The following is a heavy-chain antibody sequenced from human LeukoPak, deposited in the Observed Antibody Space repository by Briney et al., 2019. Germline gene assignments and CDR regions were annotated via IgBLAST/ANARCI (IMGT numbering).Heavy chain of an antibody. CDR3: ATLTVTTLNVVDY. V-gene: IGHV3-23*01. J-gene: IGHJ4*02. CDR1: GFSFSSYG. D-gene: IGHD4-17*01. CDR2: ISGSGEST. Sequence: PGGSLRLSCVGSGFSFSSYGMNWVRQAPGKGLEWVSAISGSGESTYNAGSVQGRFTISRDNSKNTVYLQMNSLRAEDTAVYYCATLTVTTLNVVDYWGQGTLVTVSS.